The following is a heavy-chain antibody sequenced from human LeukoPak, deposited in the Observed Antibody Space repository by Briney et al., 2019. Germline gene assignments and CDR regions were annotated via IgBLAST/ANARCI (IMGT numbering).Heavy chain of an antibody. V-gene: IGHV3-43*02. D-gene: IGHD3-3*01. CDR1: EFTFDKYS. Sequence: GGSLRLSCAASEFTFDKYSMHWVRQAPGKGLEWVSLISGDGATTSYADSVKGRFTISRDNSKDSLYLQMDSLRSEDTGLYFCARDILSWDYTSCFFDCLGQGNRVTVSS. CDR2: ISGDGATT. CDR3: ARDILSWDYTSCFFDC. J-gene: IGHJ4*02.